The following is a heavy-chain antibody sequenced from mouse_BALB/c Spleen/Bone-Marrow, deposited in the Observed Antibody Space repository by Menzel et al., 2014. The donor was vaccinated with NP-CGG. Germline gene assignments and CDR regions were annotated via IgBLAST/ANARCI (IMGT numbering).Heavy chain of an antibody. Sequence: EVLLEESGGGLVQPGGSLKLSCAASGFDFSRYWMSWVRQAPGKGLEWIGEINPDSSTINYTPSLKDKFIISRDNAKNTLYLQMSKVRSEDTALYYCAKLSYYGRFAYWGQGTLVTVSA. J-gene: IGHJ3*01. D-gene: IGHD1-1*01. V-gene: IGHV4-1*02. CDR2: INPDSSTI. CDR1: GFDFSRYW. CDR3: AKLSYYGRFAY.